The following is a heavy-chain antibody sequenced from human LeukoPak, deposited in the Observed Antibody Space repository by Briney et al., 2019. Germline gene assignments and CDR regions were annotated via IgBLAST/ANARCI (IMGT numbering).Heavy chain of an antibody. CDR1: GFTFDDYG. Sequence: GGSLRLSCAASGFTFDDYGMNWVRQAPGKGLVWVTRINSDGSTTTYADSVKGRFTISRDNAENTLYLQMNSLRAEDTAVYYCARPGAYSNYPDAFDLWGQGTMVTVSS. CDR2: INSDGSTT. J-gene: IGHJ3*01. D-gene: IGHD4-11*01. CDR3: ARPGAYSNYPDAFDL. V-gene: IGHV3-74*01.